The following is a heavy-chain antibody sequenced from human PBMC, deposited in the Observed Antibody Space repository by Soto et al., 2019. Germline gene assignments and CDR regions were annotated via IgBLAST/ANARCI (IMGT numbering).Heavy chain of an antibody. CDR1: GFTFSNAW. CDR2: IKSKTDGGTT. D-gene: IGHD3-22*01. CDR3: TTETYSYDSSGYYGHAFDI. J-gene: IGHJ3*02. V-gene: IGHV3-15*07. Sequence: EVQLVESGGGLVKPGGSLRLSCAASGFTFSNAWMNWVRQAPGKGLEWVGRIKSKTDGGTTDYAAPVKGRFTISRDDSKNTLYLQMNSLKTEDTAVYYCTTETYSYDSSGYYGHAFDIWGPGTMVTVSS.